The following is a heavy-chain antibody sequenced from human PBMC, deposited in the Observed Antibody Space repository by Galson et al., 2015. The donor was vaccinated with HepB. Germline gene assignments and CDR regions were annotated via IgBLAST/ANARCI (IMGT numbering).Heavy chain of an antibody. CDR2: ISSSSSTI. CDR1: GFTFSSYS. Sequence: SLRLSCAASGFTFSSYSMNWVRQAPGKGLEWVSYISSSSSTIYYANSVKDRFTISRDNAKNSLYLQMNSLRAEDTAVYYCARYPKSLHAFDIWGQGTMVTVSS. V-gene: IGHV3-48*01. J-gene: IGHJ3*02. CDR3: ARYPKSLHAFDI.